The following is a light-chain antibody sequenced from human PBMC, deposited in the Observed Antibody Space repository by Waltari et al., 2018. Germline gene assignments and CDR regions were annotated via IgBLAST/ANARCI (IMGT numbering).Light chain of an antibody. Sequence: QSVLTHPPSVSPAPGHKITISCSGTNSHIRNKNLSRYQHLPGTAPKLLIYENNKRPSGIPDRFSGSESDTTATLGITGLQTEDEADYYCGAWDSSLNARVFGGGTKVTVL. V-gene: IGLV1-51*02. CDR2: ENN. CDR1: NSHIRNKN. J-gene: IGLJ3*02. CDR3: GAWDSSLNARV.